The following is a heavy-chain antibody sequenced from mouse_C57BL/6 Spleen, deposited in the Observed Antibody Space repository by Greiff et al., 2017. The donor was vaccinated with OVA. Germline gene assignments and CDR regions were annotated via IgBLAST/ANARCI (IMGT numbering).Heavy chain of an antibody. J-gene: IGHJ4*01. Sequence: VQLQQPGAELVRPGTSVKLSCKASGYTFISYWMHWVKQRPGQGLEWIGVIDPSDSYTNYNQKFKGKATLTVDTSSSTAYMQLSSLTSEDSAVYYCARGGPHAMDYWGQGTSVTVSS. CDR1: GYTFISYW. V-gene: IGHV1-59*01. CDR3: ARGGPHAMDY. CDR2: IDPSDSYT.